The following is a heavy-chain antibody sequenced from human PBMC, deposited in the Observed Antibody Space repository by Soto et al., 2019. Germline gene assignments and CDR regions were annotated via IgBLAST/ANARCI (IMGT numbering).Heavy chain of an antibody. CDR2: IIPILSMS. CDR3: ARSDGSGSRPFDY. Sequence: QVQLVQSGAEVKNPGSSVRVSCKASGGTFSSYTLNWVRQAPGQGLEWMGRIIPILSMSTYAQKFPGRVSXIXDKXTTTAYMTLSSMRSDDTAIYCCARSDGSGSRPFDYWGQGTLVTVSS. J-gene: IGHJ4*02. D-gene: IGHD3-10*01. CDR1: GGTFSSYT. V-gene: IGHV1-69*02.